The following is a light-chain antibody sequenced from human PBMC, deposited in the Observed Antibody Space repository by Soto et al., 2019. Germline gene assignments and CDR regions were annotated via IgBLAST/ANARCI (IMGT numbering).Light chain of an antibody. CDR3: QHYNDYSRM. V-gene: IGKV1-5*03. J-gene: IGKJ1*01. Sequence: DIQMTQSPSTLSASIGDRVTITCRTSQSVDSWLAWYQQKPGKAPKRLIYKASSLQTGVPSWFSGSGSGTEFTLTISSLQPDDFATYYCQHYNDYSRMFGQGTKVEIK. CDR2: KAS. CDR1: QSVDSW.